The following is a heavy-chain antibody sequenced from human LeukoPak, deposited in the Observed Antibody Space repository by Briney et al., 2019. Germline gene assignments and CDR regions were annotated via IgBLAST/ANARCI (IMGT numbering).Heavy chain of an antibody. J-gene: IGHJ6*02. CDR2: INAGNGNT. D-gene: IGHD3-10*01. Sequence: VASVKVSCKASGYTFTSYAMHWVRQAPGQRLEWMGWINAGNGNTKYSQKFQGRVTITRDTSASTAYMELSSLRSEDTAVYYCARGNYVGSGLGYYYYGMDVWGQGTTVTVSS. V-gene: IGHV1-3*01. CDR1: GYTFTSYA. CDR3: ARGNYVGSGLGYYYYGMDV.